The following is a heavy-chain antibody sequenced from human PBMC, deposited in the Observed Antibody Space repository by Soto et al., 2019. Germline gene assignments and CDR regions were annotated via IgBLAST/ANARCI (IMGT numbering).Heavy chain of an antibody. CDR2: IYPGDSDT. J-gene: IGHJ4*02. V-gene: IGHV5-51*01. CDR1: GYSFTSYW. Sequence: PCESLKISCKGSGYSFTSYWIGWVRQMPGKGLEWMGIIYPGDSDTTYSPSFQGQVTISADKSISTAYLQWSSLKASDTAMYYCARRPVEMATSHFDYWGQGTLVTVSS. CDR3: ARRPVEMATSHFDY. D-gene: IGHD5-12*01.